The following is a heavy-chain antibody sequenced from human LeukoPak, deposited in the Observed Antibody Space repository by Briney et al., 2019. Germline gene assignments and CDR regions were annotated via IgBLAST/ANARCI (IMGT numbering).Heavy chain of an antibody. V-gene: IGHV3-23*01. CDR2: ITGSGGFT. J-gene: IGHJ4*02. Sequence: GESLRLSCAASGFPFSTYAMNWVRQAPGKGLEWVSVITGSGGFTQYADSVKGRFTISRDNSKNTVYLQMNSLRVEDTALYYCVRSLDYWGQGTLVTVSS. CDR3: VRSLDY. CDR1: GFPFSTYA.